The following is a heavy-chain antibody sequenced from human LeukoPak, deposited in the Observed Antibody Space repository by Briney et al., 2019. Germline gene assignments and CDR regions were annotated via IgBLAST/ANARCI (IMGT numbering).Heavy chain of an antibody. CDR2: IRRRANDGTT. J-gene: IGHJ4*02. CDR1: GFNFGDYG. D-gene: IGHD4-17*01. CDR3: TRADGDYDHHFFDY. Sequence: GGSPRLSCTGSGFNFGDYGLSWVRQAPGKGLEWIGFIRRRANDGTTEYAASVKGRFTVSRDDSKSIVYLQMNGLQTEDTALYYCTRADGDYDHHFFDYWGQGTQVIVSS. V-gene: IGHV3-49*04.